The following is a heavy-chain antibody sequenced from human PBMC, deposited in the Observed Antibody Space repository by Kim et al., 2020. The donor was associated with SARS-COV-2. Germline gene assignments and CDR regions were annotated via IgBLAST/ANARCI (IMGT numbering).Heavy chain of an antibody. Sequence: GGSLRLSCTASGFTFSSSAMTWVRQAPGKGLDWVSSINEGGDYTYYADSVEGRFTISRDNSKDTLYLQMNSLRVEDTAVYYCATKPAGFEHWGQGTLVTVSS. CDR3: ATKPAGFEH. V-gene: IGHV3-23*01. CDR1: GFTFSSSA. J-gene: IGHJ4*02. CDR2: INEGGDYT.